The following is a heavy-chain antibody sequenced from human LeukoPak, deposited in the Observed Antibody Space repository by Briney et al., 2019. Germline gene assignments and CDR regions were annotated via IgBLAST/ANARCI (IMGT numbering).Heavy chain of an antibody. J-gene: IGHJ6*02. CDR2: ISYDGSNK. CDR1: GFTFSSYG. D-gene: IGHD3-22*01. V-gene: IGHV3-30*18. CDR3: AKDHSPDCYDSSGYFDV. Sequence: PGRSLRLSCAASGFTFSSYGMHWVRQAPGKGLEWVAVISYDGSNKYYADSVKGRFTISRDNSKNTLYLQMNSLRAEDTAVYYCAKDHSPDCYDSSGYFDVWGQGTTVTVSS.